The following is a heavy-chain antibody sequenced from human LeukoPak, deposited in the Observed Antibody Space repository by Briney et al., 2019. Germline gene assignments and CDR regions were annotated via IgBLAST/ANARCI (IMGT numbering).Heavy chain of an antibody. CDR1: GYTLAELS. V-gene: IGHV1-24*01. CDR2: FDPEDGET. CDR3: ATLPVTDAPPFDY. D-gene: IGHD2-21*02. Sequence: AASVKVSCKVSGYTLAELSIHWVRQAPGKGLEWMGGFDPEDGETIYAQKFQGRVTMTEDTSTDTAYMELSSLRSEDTAVYYCATLPVTDAPPFDYWGQGTLVTVSS. J-gene: IGHJ4*02.